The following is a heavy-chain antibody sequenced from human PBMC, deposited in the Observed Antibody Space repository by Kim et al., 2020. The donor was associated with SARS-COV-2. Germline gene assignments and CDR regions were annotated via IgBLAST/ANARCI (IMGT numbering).Heavy chain of an antibody. CDR1: GFIFSGYW. Sequence: GGSLRLSCAASGFIFSGYWMHWVRQAPGKGLLWVSSINSDWSSTTYADSVKGRFTISSDNAKNTLYLQMNSLRAEDTAVYYCARVWGTGGATIHHAMDVWGQGTTVTV. D-gene: IGHD2-8*02. CDR2: INSDWSST. V-gene: IGHV3-74*01. CDR3: ARVWGTGGATIHHAMDV. J-gene: IGHJ6*02.